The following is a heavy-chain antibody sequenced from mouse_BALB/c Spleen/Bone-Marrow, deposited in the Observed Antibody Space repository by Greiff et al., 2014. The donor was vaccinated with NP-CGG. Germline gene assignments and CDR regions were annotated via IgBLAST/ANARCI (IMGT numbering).Heavy chain of an antibody. D-gene: IGHD2-4*01. CDR3: AREGGLRRGDYYAMDY. CDR2: INPYNDGT. Sequence: VHVKQSGPELVKPGASVKMSCKASGYTFTAYVMHWVKQEPGQGLEWIGYINPYNDGTKYNEMFKGKATLTSDKSSSTAYMELSSLTSEDSAVYYCAREGGLRRGDYYAMDYWGQGTSVTVSS. CDR1: GYTFTAYV. J-gene: IGHJ4*01. V-gene: IGHV1-14*01.